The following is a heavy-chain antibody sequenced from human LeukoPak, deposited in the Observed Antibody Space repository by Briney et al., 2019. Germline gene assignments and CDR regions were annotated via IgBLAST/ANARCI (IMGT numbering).Heavy chain of an antibody. CDR1: GGSISSYY. D-gene: IGHD3-16*01. V-gene: IGHV4-59*01. CDR2: VYYSGST. CDR3: AVGTLLGGHYFDY. J-gene: IGHJ4*02. Sequence: SETLSLTCTVSGGSISSYYWSWIRQPPGKGLEWIGYVYYSGSTNYNPSLKSRVTISVDTSKNQFSLKLSSVTAADTAVYYCAVGTLLGGHYFDYWGQGTLVTVSS.